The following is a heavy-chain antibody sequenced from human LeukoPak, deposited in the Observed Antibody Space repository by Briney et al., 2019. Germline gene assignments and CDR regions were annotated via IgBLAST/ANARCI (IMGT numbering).Heavy chain of an antibody. CDR1: GFSFSTYE. CDR3: VRRNDGRAVADY. Sequence: QPGGSLRLSCAASGFSFSTYEIHWVRQAPGRGLEYVAAISGNGVNTHYVDSVKGRFTISRDNSKDTVYLQMGSLRAEDMAVYYCVRRNDGRAVADYWGQGALVSVSS. V-gene: IGHV3-64*02. CDR2: ISGNGVNT. J-gene: IGHJ4*02. D-gene: IGHD1-1*01.